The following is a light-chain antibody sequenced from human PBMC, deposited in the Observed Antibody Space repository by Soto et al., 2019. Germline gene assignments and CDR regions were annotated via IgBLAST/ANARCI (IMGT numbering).Light chain of an antibody. CDR2: QDN. CDR3: QAWDSSTLV. Sequence: SYELTQPPSVSVSPGQTASITCSGDKLGDKYACWYQQKPGQSPVLVIYQDNKRPSGIPERFSGSNSGNTATLTISGTQAMDEADYYCQAWDSSTLVFGTGTKLTVL. J-gene: IGLJ1*01. CDR1: KLGDKY. V-gene: IGLV3-1*01.